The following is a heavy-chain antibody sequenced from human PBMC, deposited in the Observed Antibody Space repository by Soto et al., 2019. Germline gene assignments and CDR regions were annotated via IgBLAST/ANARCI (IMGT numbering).Heavy chain of an antibody. D-gene: IGHD4-4*01. CDR2: IYYSGST. CDR3: ARTPTVTTPIFDY. CDR1: GGSISSGDYY. V-gene: IGHV4-30-4*01. Sequence: QVQLQESGPGLVKPSQTLSLTCTVSGGSISSGDYYWSWIRQPPGKGLEWIGYIYYSGSTYYNPSLKSRVTISVDTAKNQFSLKLSSVTAADTAVYYGARTPTVTTPIFDYWGQGTLGTVSS. J-gene: IGHJ4*02.